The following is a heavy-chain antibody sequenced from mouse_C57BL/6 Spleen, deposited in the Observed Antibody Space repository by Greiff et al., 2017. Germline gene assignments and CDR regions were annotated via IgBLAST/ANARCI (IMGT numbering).Heavy chain of an antibody. V-gene: IGHV5-17*01. CDR3: AYYYGSLYAMDY. Sequence: EVQLVESGGGLVKPGGSLKLSCAASGFTFSDYGMHWVRQAPEKGLEWVAYISSGSSTIYYADTVKGRFTISRDNAKNTLFLQMTSLRSEDTAMYYCAYYYGSLYAMDYWGQGTSVTVSS. D-gene: IGHD1-1*01. J-gene: IGHJ4*01. CDR2: ISSGSSTI. CDR1: GFTFSDYG.